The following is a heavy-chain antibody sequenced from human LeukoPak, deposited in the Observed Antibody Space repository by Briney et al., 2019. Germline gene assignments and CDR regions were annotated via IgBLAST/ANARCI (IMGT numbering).Heavy chain of an antibody. Sequence: SQTLSLTCAISGDSVSSAAWNWIRQSPSRGLEWLGRTYYRSKWYNDYAVSVKSRITINPDTSKNQFSLQVNSVTPEDTAVYYCARAPTPIIAVAGSFDYWGQGTLVTVSS. D-gene: IGHD6-19*01. V-gene: IGHV6-1*01. CDR2: TYYRSKWYN. J-gene: IGHJ4*02. CDR3: ARAPTPIIAVAGSFDY. CDR1: GDSVSSAA.